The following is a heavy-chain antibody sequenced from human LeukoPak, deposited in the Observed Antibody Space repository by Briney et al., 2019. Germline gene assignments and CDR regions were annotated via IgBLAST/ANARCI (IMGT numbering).Heavy chain of an antibody. V-gene: IGHV4-31*03. J-gene: IGHJ3*02. CDR3: ARGAVADAFDI. CDR1: GGSISSGGYY. CDR2: IYYSGST. Sequence: SQTLSLTCTVSGGSISSGGYYWSWIRQHPGKGLEWIGYIYYSGSTYYNPSLKSRVTISVDTSKNQFSLKLSFVTAADTAVYYCARGAVADAFDIWGQGTMVTVSS. D-gene: IGHD6-19*01.